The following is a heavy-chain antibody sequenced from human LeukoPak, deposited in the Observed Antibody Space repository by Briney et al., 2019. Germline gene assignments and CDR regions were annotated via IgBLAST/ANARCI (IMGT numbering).Heavy chain of an antibody. D-gene: IGHD6-13*01. J-gene: IGHJ5*02. CDR1: GYTFTSYG. Sequence: ASVKVSCKASGYTFTSYGSSWVRQAPGQGLEWMGWISAYNGNTNYAQKLQGRVTMTTDTSTSTAYMELRSLRSDDTAVYYCARGIAAAGTNWFDPWGQGTLVTVSS. V-gene: IGHV1-18*01. CDR2: ISAYNGNT. CDR3: ARGIAAAGTNWFDP.